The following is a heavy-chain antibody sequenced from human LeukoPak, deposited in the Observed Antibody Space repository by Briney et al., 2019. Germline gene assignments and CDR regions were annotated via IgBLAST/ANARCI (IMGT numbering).Heavy chain of an antibody. CDR1: GSSNSSYY. D-gene: IGHD2-8*01. Sequence: SETLSLTRTEAGSSNSSYYWSWIRQPAGKGLEWIGRIYTSGSTNYNPSLKSRVTMSADTSKNQFSLKLSSVTAADTAVYYCAGPGVSGLRAFDIWGQGTMVTVSS. V-gene: IGHV4-4*07. J-gene: IGHJ3*02. CDR2: IYTSGST. CDR3: AGPGVSGLRAFDI.